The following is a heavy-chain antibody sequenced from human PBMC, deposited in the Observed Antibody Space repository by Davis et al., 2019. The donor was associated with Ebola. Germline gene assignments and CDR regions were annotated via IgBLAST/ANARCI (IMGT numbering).Heavy chain of an antibody. CDR2: NSSSGSAI. J-gene: IGHJ6*04. D-gene: IGHD6-13*01. V-gene: IGHV3-11*01. CDR3: AKVAAAGNGLDV. CDR1: GFTFSDYY. Sequence: GGSLRLSCAASGFTFSDYYMSWIRQAPGKGLEWLSYNSSSGSAIYYADSVKGRFTISRGNAKNSLYLQMNSLRAEDTAVYYCAKVAAAGNGLDVWGKGTTVTVSS.